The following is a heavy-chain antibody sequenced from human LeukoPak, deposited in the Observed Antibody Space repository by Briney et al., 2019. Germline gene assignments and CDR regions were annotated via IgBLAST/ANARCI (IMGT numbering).Heavy chain of an antibody. V-gene: IGHV3-30*04. CDR1: GFTFSSYA. CDR2: VSYDGSNK. J-gene: IGHJ6*02. D-gene: IGHD2-21*02. Sequence: GGSLRLSCAASGFTFSSYAMHWVRQAPGKGLEWVAVVSYDGSNKYYADSVKGRFTISRDNSKNTLYLQMNSLRAEDTAVYYCARAYCGGDCYRAYYYYGMDVWGQGTTVTVSS. CDR3: ARAYCGGDCYRAYYYYGMDV.